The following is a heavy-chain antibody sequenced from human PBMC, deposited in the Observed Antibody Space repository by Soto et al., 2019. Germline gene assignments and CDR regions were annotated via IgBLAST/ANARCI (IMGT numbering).Heavy chain of an antibody. J-gene: IGHJ6*02. D-gene: IGHD3-10*01. CDR3: AREEGGMVRGVKAQIYYYYGMDV. CDR2: IIPILGIA. V-gene: IGHV1-69*04. Sequence: ASVKVSCKASGCTFSSYTISGVRQAPGQGLEWMGRIIPILGIANYAQKFQGRVTITADKSTSTAYMELSSLRSEDTAVYYCAREEGGMVRGVKAQIYYYYGMDVWGQGTTVTVSS. CDR1: GCTFSSYT.